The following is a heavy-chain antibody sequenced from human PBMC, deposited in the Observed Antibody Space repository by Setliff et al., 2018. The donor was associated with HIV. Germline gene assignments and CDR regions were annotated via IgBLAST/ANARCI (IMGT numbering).Heavy chain of an antibody. V-gene: IGHV4-59*01. D-gene: IGHD1-26*01. Sequence: PSETLSLTCTVSGGSISNYYWSWIRQPPGKGLEWIGYISYTGTTKYNPSLKSRVTIAVDTSKNQFSVRLSSVSAADTAVYYCARAGMGALRSLFDYWGQGTLVTVSS. CDR1: GGSISNYY. J-gene: IGHJ4*02. CDR3: ARAGMGALRSLFDY. CDR2: ISYTGTT.